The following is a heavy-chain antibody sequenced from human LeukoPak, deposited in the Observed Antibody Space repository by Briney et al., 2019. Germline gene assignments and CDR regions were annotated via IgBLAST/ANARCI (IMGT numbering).Heavy chain of an antibody. CDR2: FDPEDGET. CDR3: AISPYRYCSSTSCRSIPWFAP. V-gene: IGHV1-24*01. J-gene: IGHJ5*02. Sequence: ASVKVSCKVSGYTLTELSMHWVRQAPGKGLEWMGGFDPEDGETIYAQKFQGRVTMTEDTSTDTAYMELSSLRSEDTAVYYCAISPYRYCSSTSCRSIPWFAPWGQGTLVTVSS. CDR1: GYTLTELS. D-gene: IGHD2-2*01.